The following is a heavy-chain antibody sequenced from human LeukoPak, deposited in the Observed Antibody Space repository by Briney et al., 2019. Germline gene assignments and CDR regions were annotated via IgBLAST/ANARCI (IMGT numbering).Heavy chain of an antibody. CDR1: GGSVSSGSYY. V-gene: IGHV4-61*01. CDR3: ASLRYGDYFDY. CDR2: IYYSGST. D-gene: IGHD4-17*01. Sequence: SETLSLTCTVSGGSVSSGSYYWSWIRQPPGKGLECIGYIYYSGSTNYNPYLKSRVTMSVDTSKNQFSLKLSSVTAADTAVYYCASLRYGDYFDYWGQGTLVTVSS. J-gene: IGHJ4*02.